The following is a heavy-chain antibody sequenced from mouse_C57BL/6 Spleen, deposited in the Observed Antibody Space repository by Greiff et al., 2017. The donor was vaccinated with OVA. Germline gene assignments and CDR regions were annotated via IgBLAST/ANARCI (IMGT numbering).Heavy chain of an antibody. Sequence: EVKLVESGGGLVKPGGSLKLSCAASGFTFSDYGMHWVRQAPEKGLEWVAYISSGSSTIHYADTVKGRFTISRDNAKNTLFLQMTSLRSEDTAMYYCARRANFYYAMDYWGQGTSVTVSS. CDR2: ISSGSSTI. D-gene: IGHD3-1*01. CDR3: ARRANFYYAMDY. CDR1: GFTFSDYG. V-gene: IGHV5-17*01. J-gene: IGHJ4*01.